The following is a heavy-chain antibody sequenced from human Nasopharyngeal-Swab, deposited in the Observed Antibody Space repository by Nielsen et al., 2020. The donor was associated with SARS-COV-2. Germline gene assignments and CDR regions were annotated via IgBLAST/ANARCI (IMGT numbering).Heavy chain of an antibody. D-gene: IGHD3-10*01. CDR3: ARGRVRYYFDY. CDR2: ISSSGSTI. V-gene: IGHV3-48*03. Sequence: GESLKISCAASGFTFSSYEMNWVRQAPGKGLEWVSYISSSGSTIYNADSVKGRFTISRDNAKNSLYLQMNSLRAEDTAVYYCARGRVRYYFDYWGQGTLVTVSS. CDR1: GFTFSSYE. J-gene: IGHJ4*02.